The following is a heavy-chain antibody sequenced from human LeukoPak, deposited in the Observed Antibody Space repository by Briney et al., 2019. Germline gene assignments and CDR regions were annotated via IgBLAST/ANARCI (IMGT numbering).Heavy chain of an antibody. D-gene: IGHD2-2*01. Sequence: ASVKVSCKASGYTFITYDINWVRQAPGQGLEWMGWISAYNGNTNYAQSLKDRVTMTIDTSRSTAYMELRSLRPDDTAVYYCARGGSSKHDAFDIWGQGTMVTVSS. V-gene: IGHV1-18*01. CDR1: GYTFITYD. J-gene: IGHJ3*02. CDR2: ISAYNGNT. CDR3: ARGGSSKHDAFDI.